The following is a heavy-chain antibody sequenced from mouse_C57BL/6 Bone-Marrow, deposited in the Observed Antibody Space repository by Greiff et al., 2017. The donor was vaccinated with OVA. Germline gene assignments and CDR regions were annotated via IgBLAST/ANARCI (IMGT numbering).Heavy chain of an antibody. CDR3: AREHYDYSYYFDY. CDR2: ISDGGSYT. J-gene: IGHJ2*01. CDR1: GFTFSSYA. D-gene: IGHD2-4*01. V-gene: IGHV5-4*01. Sequence: EVKLMESGGGLVKPGGSLKLSCAASGFTFSSYAMSWVRQTPEKRLEWVATISDGGSYTYYPDNVKGRFTISRDNAKNNLYLQMSHLKSEDTAMYYCAREHYDYSYYFDYWGQGTTLTVSS.